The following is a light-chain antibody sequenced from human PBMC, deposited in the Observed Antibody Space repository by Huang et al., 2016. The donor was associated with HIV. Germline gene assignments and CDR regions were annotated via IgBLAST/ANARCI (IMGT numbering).Light chain of an antibody. V-gene: IGKV3-11*01. Sequence: EIVLTQSPATLSLSPGDTATLSCRASQSVGYYLAWYQQKPGRAPRLLIYDASNRATGIPVRFSGSGSGTDFTLTISSLEPEDFAVYYCQQRSNWAPLTFGGGTKVEI. CDR3: QQRSNWAPLT. CDR1: QSVGYY. CDR2: DAS. J-gene: IGKJ4*01.